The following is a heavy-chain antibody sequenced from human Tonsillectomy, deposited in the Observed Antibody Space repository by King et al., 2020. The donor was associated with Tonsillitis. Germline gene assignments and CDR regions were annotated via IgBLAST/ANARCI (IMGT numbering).Heavy chain of an antibody. Sequence: QLQESGPGLVKPSQTLSLTCTVSGGSISSGVYYWSWIRQAAGKGLGWIGRIYIGGSTNYNPSLKSRVTMSVDTSKNQFSLKLSSVTAADTAVYYCARDVYLGYCSGTSCEYWFDPWGQGTLVTVSS. J-gene: IGHJ5*02. CDR2: IYIGGST. CDR3: ARDVYLGYCSGTSCEYWFDP. V-gene: IGHV4-61*02. CDR1: GGSISSGVYY. D-gene: IGHD2-2*01.